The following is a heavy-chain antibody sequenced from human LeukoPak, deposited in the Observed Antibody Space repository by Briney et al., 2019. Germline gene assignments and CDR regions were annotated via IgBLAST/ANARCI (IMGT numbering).Heavy chain of an antibody. CDR3: ARFKKAAAGESYDY. Sequence: ASVKVSCKASGYTFTSYGISWVRQAPGQGLEWMGWISAYNGNTDYAQKLQGRVTMTTDTSTSTAYMELRSLRSDDTAVYYCARFKKAAAGESYDYWGQGTLVTVSS. V-gene: IGHV1-18*01. J-gene: IGHJ4*02. D-gene: IGHD6-13*01. CDR1: GYTFTSYG. CDR2: ISAYNGNT.